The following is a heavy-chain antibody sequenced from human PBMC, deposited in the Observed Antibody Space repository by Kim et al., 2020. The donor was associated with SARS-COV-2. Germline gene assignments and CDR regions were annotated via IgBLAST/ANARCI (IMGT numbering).Heavy chain of an antibody. V-gene: IGHV3-30*04. Sequence: GGSLRLSCAASGFSFTSYAIHWVRQPPGKGLEWVAVVSYEGRDKDYADSVVGRFTISRDNSKNTVYLQMNSLRGEDTAMYFCARASSYSSSWYGIDFWGQGTLLTVPS. J-gene: IGHJ4*02. D-gene: IGHD6-13*01. CDR2: VSYEGRDK. CDR1: GFSFTSYA. CDR3: ARASSYSSSWYGIDF.